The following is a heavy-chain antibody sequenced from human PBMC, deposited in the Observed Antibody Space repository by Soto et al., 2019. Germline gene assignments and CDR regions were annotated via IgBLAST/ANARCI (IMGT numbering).Heavy chain of an antibody. CDR3: VHKGAGYRGFKY. CDR2: IYWDDDK. J-gene: IGHJ4*02. D-gene: IGHD5-12*01. V-gene: IGHV2-5*02. CDR1: GFSLSTSGVG. Sequence: QITLKEPGPTLVKPTQTLTLACTFSGFSLSTSGVGVGWIRQPPGTALEWLALIYWDDDKRYSPSLKSRLTITKDTTKNQVVLTMTNMDPVDTATYYCVHKGAGYRGFKYWGQGTLVTVSS.